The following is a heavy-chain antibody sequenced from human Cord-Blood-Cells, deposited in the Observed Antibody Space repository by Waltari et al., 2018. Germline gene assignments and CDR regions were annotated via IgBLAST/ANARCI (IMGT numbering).Heavy chain of an antibody. Sequence: EVQLVESGGGLVKPGGSLRLSCAASGFTFSSYSMNWVRQAPGKGLGWVSSISSSSSYIYYAESVKGRFTISRDNAKNSLYLQMNSLRAEDTAVYYCARFRDYGMDVWGQGTTVTVSS. V-gene: IGHV3-21*01. J-gene: IGHJ6*02. CDR2: ISSSSSYI. CDR1: GFTFSSYS. CDR3: ARFRDYGMDV.